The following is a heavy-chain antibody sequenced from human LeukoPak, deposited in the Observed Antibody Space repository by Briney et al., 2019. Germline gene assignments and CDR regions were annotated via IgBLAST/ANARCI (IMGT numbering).Heavy chain of an antibody. D-gene: IGHD3-3*01. V-gene: IGHV4-59*13. CDR1: GGSISGYY. CDR2: VSYSGNT. J-gene: IGHJ4*02. CDR3: ARAGRFTSGRSYFFDN. Sequence: PSETLSLTCSVSGGSISGYYWSWIRQPPGKGLEWMAYVSYSGNTNYTPSLKNRVSISVDTSKNRFSLQLRSVTAADTAFYYCARAGRFTSGRSYFFDNWGQGTLVTVS.